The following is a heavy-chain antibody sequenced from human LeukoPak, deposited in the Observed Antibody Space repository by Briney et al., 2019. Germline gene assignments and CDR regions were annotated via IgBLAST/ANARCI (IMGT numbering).Heavy chain of an antibody. CDR1: NGSFSNYY. D-gene: IGHD1-14*01. V-gene: IGHV4-4*07. Sequence: SETLSLTCTVPNGSFSNYYCSWIRQPAGKGLEWIGRIYTSGSTNYNPSVKSRVTMSVDTSNNQFSLKLTSVTAADTAVYYCARQPPQYYGMDVWGQGTTVTVSS. CDR3: ARQPPQYYGMDV. CDR2: IYTSGST. J-gene: IGHJ6*02.